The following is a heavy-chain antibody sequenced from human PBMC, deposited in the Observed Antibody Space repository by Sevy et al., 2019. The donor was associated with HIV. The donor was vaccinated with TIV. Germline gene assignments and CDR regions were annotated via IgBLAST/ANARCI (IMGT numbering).Heavy chain of an antibody. CDR3: ARRASDV. CDR2: ISSRSSFT. V-gene: IGHV3-11*06. J-gene: IGHJ3*01. Sequence: GGSLRLSCVGSGFTFSDYYISWIRQAPGKGLECVAYISSRSSFTNYTDSVRGRFTVSRDNAKNEVFLQMNSLRAEDTGVYYCARRASDVWGQGTTVTVSS. CDR1: GFTFSDYY.